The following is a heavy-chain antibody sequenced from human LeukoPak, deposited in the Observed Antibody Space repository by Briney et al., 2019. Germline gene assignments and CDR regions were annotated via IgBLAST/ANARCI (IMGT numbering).Heavy chain of an antibody. CDR1: GSISSYY. D-gene: IGHD4-23*01. CDR2: SYYTGSP. J-gene: IGHJ4*02. V-gene: IGHV4-59*08. Sequence: SETLSLTCTVSGSISSYYWSWIRQPPGKGLEWIGHSYYTGSPNYNPSLKSRVTISVDTPKNQFSLKLSSVTAADTAVYYCAGVRSTVGWRSFDYWGQGTLVTVPS. CDR3: AGVRSTVGWRSFDY.